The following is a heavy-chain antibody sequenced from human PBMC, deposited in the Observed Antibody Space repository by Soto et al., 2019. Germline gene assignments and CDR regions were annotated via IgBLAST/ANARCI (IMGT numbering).Heavy chain of an antibody. CDR1: GGSISPYY. Sequence: QVQLQESGPGLVKPSETLSLTCAVSGGSISPYYWSWIRQPPGKGLEWIGYIFYNGSTNYNPSLQRRVTESVATSKTQFSLKLSSVTAADTAIYHRGRHGWQVLPFFDYWGQGILVTVSS. CDR3: GRHGWQVLPFFDY. D-gene: IGHD2-15*01. J-gene: IGHJ4*02. V-gene: IGHV4-59*08. CDR2: IFYNGST.